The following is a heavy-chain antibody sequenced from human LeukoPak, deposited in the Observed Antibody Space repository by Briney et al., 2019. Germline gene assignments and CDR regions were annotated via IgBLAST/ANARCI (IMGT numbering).Heavy chain of an antibody. D-gene: IGHD6-6*01. CDR1: RGSISSYY. V-gene: IGHV4-4*07. J-gene: IGHJ4*02. CDR2: IHTSGST. Sequence: PSETLSLTCTVSRGSISSYYWSWIRQPAGKGLEWIGRIHTSGSTDYNPSLKSRVTMSLDMSRNQFSLKLKSVTAADTAGYYCAREGSMTARPFVSIDYWGQGTLVTVSS. CDR3: AREGSMTARPFVSIDY.